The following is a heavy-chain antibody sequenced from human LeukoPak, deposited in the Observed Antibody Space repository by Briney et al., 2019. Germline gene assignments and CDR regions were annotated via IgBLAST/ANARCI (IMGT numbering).Heavy chain of an antibody. J-gene: IGHJ4*02. CDR3: ARGTYYDILTGYYKAYYFDY. V-gene: IGHV4-30-2*01. Sequence: SETLSLTCAVSGGSISSGGYSWSWIRQPPGKGLEWIGYIYHSGSTYYNPSLKSRVTISVDRSKNQFSLKLSSVTAAATAVYYCARGTYYDILTGYYKAYYFDYWGQGTLVTVSS. D-gene: IGHD3-9*01. CDR1: GGSISSGGYS. CDR2: IYHSGST.